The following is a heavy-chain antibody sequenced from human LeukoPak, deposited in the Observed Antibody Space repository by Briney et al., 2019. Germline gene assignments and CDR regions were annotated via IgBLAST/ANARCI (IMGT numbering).Heavy chain of an antibody. J-gene: IGHJ4*02. V-gene: IGHV1-2*02. CDR2: INPNSGGT. Sequence: GASVKVSCKASGYTFTGYYMHWVRQAPGQGLEWMGWINPNSGGTNYAQKFQGRVTMTTDTSTSTAYMELRSLRSDDTAVYYCARHPDFGVVDYWGQGTLVTVSS. D-gene: IGHD3-3*01. CDR1: GYTFTGYY. CDR3: ARHPDFGVVDY.